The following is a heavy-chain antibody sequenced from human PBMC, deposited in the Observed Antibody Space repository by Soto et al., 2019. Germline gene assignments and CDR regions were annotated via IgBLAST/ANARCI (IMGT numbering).Heavy chain of an antibody. CDR3: ARDNDRPQLGGNYYYILDV. D-gene: IGHD1-1*01. CDR2: IMPIFRTP. V-gene: IGHV1-69*12. Sequence: QVQLEQSGAEVKKPGSSMKLSCKASGGTFRNSAISWVRQAPGQGLEWMGGIMPIFRTPDYAQKFQGRVTITADESTHTAYMELSGLRSDDTAVYYCARDNDRPQLGGNYYYILDVWGHGTTVTVSS. J-gene: IGHJ6*02. CDR1: GGTFRNSA.